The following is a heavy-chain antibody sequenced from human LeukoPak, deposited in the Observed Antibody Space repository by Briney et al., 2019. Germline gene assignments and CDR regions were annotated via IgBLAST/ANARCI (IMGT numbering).Heavy chain of an antibody. Sequence: GGSLRLSCVASGFTFSRHYMSWVRQAPGKGLEWMANIKQDSSAKAYVDSVKGRFTVSRDNAKNSMSLQMNSLRAEDTAIYYCVRWSYDNSAYYYDHWGQGTLVTVSS. J-gene: IGHJ4*02. CDR1: GFTFSRHY. CDR3: VRWSYDNSAYYYDH. CDR2: IKQDSSAK. V-gene: IGHV3-7*03. D-gene: IGHD3-22*01.